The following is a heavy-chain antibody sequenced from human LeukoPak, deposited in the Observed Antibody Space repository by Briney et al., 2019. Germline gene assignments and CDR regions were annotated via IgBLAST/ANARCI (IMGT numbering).Heavy chain of an antibody. CDR3: AKPSSYDILTGYRN. V-gene: IGHV3-23*01. CDR1: AFTFSSYG. D-gene: IGHD3-9*01. CDR2: ISGSGGST. Sequence: GGSLRLSCAASAFTFSSYGMSWVRQAPGKGLEWVSAISGSGGSTYYADSVKGRFTISRDNSKNTLYLQMNSLRAEDTAVYYCAKPSSYDILTGYRNWGQGTLVTVSS. J-gene: IGHJ4*02.